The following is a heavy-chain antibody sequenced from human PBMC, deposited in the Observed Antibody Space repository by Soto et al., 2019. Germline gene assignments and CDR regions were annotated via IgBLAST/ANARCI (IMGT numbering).Heavy chain of an antibody. Sequence: SETLSLTCTVSGGSISGYYWSWIRQPAGKGLEWIGRIYTSGSTNYNPPLKSRVTMSVDTSKNQFSLNLSSVTAAADTAVYYCARDRITLANDAFDIWGQGTMVTVSS. CDR1: GGSISGYY. V-gene: IGHV4-4*07. J-gene: IGHJ3*02. CDR2: IYTSGST. D-gene: IGHD3-10*01. CDR3: ARDRITLANDAFDI.